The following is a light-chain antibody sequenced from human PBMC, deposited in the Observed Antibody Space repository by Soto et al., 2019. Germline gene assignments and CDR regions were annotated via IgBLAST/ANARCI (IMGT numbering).Light chain of an antibody. Sequence: EIVMTQSPATLSVSPGERVTLSCRASQSVSINLAWYQQKPGQAPRLLIYDASSRATGIPARFSGSGSGTDFTLTISSLQSEDFAVYYCQQYNNWPPLTFGLGTKVEIK. CDR1: QSVSIN. V-gene: IGKV3-15*01. CDR2: DAS. J-gene: IGKJ4*01. CDR3: QQYNNWPPLT.